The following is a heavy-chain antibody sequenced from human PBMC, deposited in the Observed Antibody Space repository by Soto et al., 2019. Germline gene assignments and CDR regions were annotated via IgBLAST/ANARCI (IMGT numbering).Heavy chain of an antibody. Sequence: EVQLVESGGGLVQPGGSLRLSCAASGFTFDDYAMHWVRRVPGKGLEWVSSITWNSNVLGYADSVKGRFTISRDNAKNSLYLQMNSLRPEDTALYYCAKGGPEGFCSGGICYFEQWGQGTLVTVSS. CDR2: ITWNSNVL. V-gene: IGHV3-9*01. CDR3: AKGGPEGFCSGGICYFEQ. J-gene: IGHJ4*02. CDR1: GFTFDDYA. D-gene: IGHD2-15*01.